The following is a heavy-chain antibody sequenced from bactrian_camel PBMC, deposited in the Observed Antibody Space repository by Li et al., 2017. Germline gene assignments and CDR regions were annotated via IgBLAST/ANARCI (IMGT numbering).Heavy chain of an antibody. Sequence: HVQLVESGGGSVQNGGSLRLSCAARGGDFTSYCMGWFRQGPGKGREGVASVFTDGRTYYADSVKGRFTISRDNAQNTLYLQMNSLKFEDTAQYYCTRLAGIWGQGTQVTVS. V-gene: IGHV3S57*01. CDR3: TRLAGI. CDR1: GGDFTSYC. CDR2: VFTDGRT. J-gene: IGHJ4*01. D-gene: IGHD6*01.